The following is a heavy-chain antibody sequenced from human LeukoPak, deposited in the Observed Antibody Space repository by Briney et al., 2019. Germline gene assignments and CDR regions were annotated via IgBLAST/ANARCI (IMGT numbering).Heavy chain of an antibody. CDR1: GFTFSSYG. CDR2: IKSKTDGGTT. D-gene: IGHD4-17*01. V-gene: IGHV3-15*01. CDR3: ATGDYGSFEF. Sequence: PGRSLRLSCAASGFTFSSYGMHWVRQAPGKGLEWVGLIKSKTDGGTTYYAAPVKGRFTISRDDSKNTLYLQMNSLKTEDTAIYYCATGDYGSFEFWGQGTLVTVSS. J-gene: IGHJ4*02.